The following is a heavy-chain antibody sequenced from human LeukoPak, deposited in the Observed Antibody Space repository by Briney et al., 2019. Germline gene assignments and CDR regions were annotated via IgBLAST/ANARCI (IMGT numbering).Heavy chain of an antibody. CDR1: GGTFSSYA. CDR3: ARDPGAARPSHFDY. Sequence: ASVKVSCKASGGTFSSYAISWVRQAPGQGLEWMGGIIPIFGTANYAQKFQGRVTITADESTSTAYMELSSLRAEDTAVYYCARDPGAARPSHFDYWGQGTLVTVSS. V-gene: IGHV1-69*13. CDR2: IIPIFGTA. D-gene: IGHD6-6*01. J-gene: IGHJ4*02.